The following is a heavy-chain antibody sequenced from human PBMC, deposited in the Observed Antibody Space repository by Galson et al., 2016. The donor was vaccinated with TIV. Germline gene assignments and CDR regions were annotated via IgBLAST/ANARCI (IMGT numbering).Heavy chain of an antibody. CDR2: IKQDGGEK. CDR1: GFSFSNDW. CDR3: ARYLRSSNFDY. Sequence: RLSCAASGFSFSNDWMSWVRQAPGKGLEWVANIKQDGGEKYYVDSVKGRFTIPRDNAKNSLYLQMNSLRAEDTAVYYCARYLRSSNFDYWDQGTLVPVSS. V-gene: IGHV3-7*01. J-gene: IGHJ4*02.